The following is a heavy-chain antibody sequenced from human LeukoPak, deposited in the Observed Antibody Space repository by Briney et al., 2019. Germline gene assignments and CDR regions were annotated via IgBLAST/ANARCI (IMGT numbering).Heavy chain of an antibody. D-gene: IGHD3-22*01. Sequence: PGGSLRLSCAASGFTLSSYGMHWVRQAPGKGLEWVAVIWYDGSNKYYADSVKGRFTISRDNSKNTLYLQMNSLRAEDTAVYYCARDGRGNDSSGYYAQPANYYGMDVWGQGTTVTVSS. CDR2: IWYDGSNK. V-gene: IGHV3-33*01. J-gene: IGHJ6*02. CDR3: ARDGRGNDSSGYYAQPANYYGMDV. CDR1: GFTLSSYG.